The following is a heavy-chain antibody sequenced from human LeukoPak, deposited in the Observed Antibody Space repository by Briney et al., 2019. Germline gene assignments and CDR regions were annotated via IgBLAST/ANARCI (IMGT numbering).Heavy chain of an antibody. J-gene: IGHJ3*02. CDR2: IYYSGST. CDR1: GCSISSYY. CDR3: ATHSPQTLEWLFSGFSSDAFDI. D-gene: IGHD3-3*01. Sequence: SETLSLTCTVSGCSISSYYWSWIRQPPGKGLEWIGYIYYSGSTNYNPSLKSRVTISVDTSKNQFSLKLSSVTAADTAVYYCATHSPQTLEWLFSGFSSDAFDIWGQGTMVTVSS. V-gene: IGHV4-59*01.